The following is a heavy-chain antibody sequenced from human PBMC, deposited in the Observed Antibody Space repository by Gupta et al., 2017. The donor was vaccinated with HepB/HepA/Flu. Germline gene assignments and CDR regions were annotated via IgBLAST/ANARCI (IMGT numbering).Heavy chain of an antibody. CDR1: GGSFSGYY. CDR3: ARLGQAAAGTGYGMDV. J-gene: IGHJ6*02. Sequence: QVQLQQWGAGLLKPSETLSLTCAVYGGSFSGYYWSWIRQPPGKGLEWIGEINHSGSTNYNPSLKSRVTISVDTSKNQFSLKLSSVTAADTAVYYCARLGQAAAGTGYGMDVWGQGTTVTVSS. V-gene: IGHV4-34*01. D-gene: IGHD6-13*01. CDR2: INHSGST.